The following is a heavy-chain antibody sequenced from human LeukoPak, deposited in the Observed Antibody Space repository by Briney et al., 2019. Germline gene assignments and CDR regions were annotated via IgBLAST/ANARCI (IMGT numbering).Heavy chain of an antibody. CDR3: AKDGRQWLTDYYFDY. Sequence: GGSLRLSCAASGFTSSSYGMHWVRQAPGKGLEWVAVISYDGSNKYYADSVKGRFTISRDNSNNTLYLQMNSLRAEDTAVYYCAKDGRQWLTDYYFDYWGQGTLVTVSS. CDR1: GFTSSSYG. D-gene: IGHD6-19*01. V-gene: IGHV3-30*18. CDR2: ISYDGSNK. J-gene: IGHJ4*02.